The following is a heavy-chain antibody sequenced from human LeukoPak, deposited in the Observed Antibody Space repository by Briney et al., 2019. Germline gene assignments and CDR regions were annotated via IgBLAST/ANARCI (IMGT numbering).Heavy chain of an antibody. V-gene: IGHV3-53*01. CDR3: ARDYRYYDFWSRYPRPYLYYYMDV. Sequence: PGGSLRLSCAASGFTVSSNYMSWVRQAPGKGLEWVSVIYSGGSTYYADSVKGRFTISRDNVDHMLFLQMDNLRVEDTAIYYCARDYRYYDFWSRYPRPYLYYYMDVWGKGATVIVSS. CDR1: GFTVSSNY. J-gene: IGHJ6*03. D-gene: IGHD3-3*01. CDR2: IYSGGST.